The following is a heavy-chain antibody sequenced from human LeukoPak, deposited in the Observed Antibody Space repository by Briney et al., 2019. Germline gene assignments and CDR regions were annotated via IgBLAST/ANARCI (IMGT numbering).Heavy chain of an antibody. J-gene: IGHJ4*02. CDR3: ARALAGRHLDY. CDR1: GFTFSSYA. V-gene: IGHV3-30-3*01. Sequence: PGGSLRLSCAASGFTFSSYAMHWVRQAPGKGLEWVAVISYDGSNKYYADSVKGRFTISRDNSKNTLYLQMNSLRAGDTAVYYCARALAGRHLDYWGQGTLVTVSS. CDR2: ISYDGSNK. D-gene: IGHD6-19*01.